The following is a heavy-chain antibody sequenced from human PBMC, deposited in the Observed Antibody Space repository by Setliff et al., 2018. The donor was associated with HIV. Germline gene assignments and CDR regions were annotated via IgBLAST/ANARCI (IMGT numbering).Heavy chain of an antibody. J-gene: IGHJ4*02. CDR3: AKDKANVAVAGTLDY. V-gene: IGHV3-33*06. Sequence: GGSLRLSCAASGFTFSNYDMHWVRQAPGKGLEWVAVIWYDGSNKYYADSVKGRITISRDNSKNTLYLQMNSLRTEDTALYYCAKDKANVAVAGTLDYWGQGTLVTVSS. D-gene: IGHD6-19*01. CDR2: IWYDGSNK. CDR1: GFTFSNYD.